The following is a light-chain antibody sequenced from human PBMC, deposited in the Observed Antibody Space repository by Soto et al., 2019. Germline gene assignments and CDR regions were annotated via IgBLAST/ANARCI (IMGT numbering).Light chain of an antibody. Sequence: DIQMTQSPSSLSASVGDRVTITCRASQDISVYLAWYQQKPGKVPKLLIYRASTLQSGVPSRFSGSGSGTDFTLTISSLQPEDVATYYCQKFNAAPLPFGQGKRLEIK. CDR3: QKFNAAPLP. CDR1: QDISVY. CDR2: RAS. J-gene: IGKJ5*01. V-gene: IGKV1-27*01.